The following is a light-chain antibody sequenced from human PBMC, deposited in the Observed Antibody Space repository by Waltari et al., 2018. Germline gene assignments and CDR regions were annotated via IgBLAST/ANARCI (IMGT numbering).Light chain of an antibody. V-gene: IGKV2-28*01. CDR3: MQALQTPGLT. CDR1: QSLLHSNGYNY. J-gene: IGKJ4*01. Sequence: DIVMTQSPLSLPVTPGEPASISCRSSQSLLHSNGYNYLDCYLQKPGQSPQLLIYWGSNRASGVPDRFSGSGSGTDFTLKISRVEADDVGVYYCMQALQTPGLTFGGGTKVEIK. CDR2: WGS.